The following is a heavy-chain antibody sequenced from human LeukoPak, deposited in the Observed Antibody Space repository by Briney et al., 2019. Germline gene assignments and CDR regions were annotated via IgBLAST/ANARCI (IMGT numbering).Heavy chain of an antibody. D-gene: IGHD3-9*01. V-gene: IGHV3-30-3*01. J-gene: IGHJ4*02. CDR3: ARAQSGYPPDY. CDR1: GFTFSDYT. Sequence: PGGSLRPSCAASGFTFSDYTLHWVRQAPGKGLEWVALMSYDGNTKYYADSVKGRFTVSRDNPKNTLYVQMNSLRAEDTAVYYCARAQSGYPPDYWGQGTLVAVSS. CDR2: MSYDGNTK.